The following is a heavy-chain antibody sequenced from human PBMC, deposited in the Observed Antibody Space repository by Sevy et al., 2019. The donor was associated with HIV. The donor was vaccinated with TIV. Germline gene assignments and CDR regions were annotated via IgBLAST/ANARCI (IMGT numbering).Heavy chain of an antibody. J-gene: IGHJ4*02. Sequence: ASVKVSCTSSGYTFIAHYLHWVRQAPGQGLECMGWISPDSGDTKYTERFQGRVTMTRVTSISTAYMELITLRSDDTAVYFCARVQRGGVPDYWGQGTLVTVSS. CDR1: GYTFIAHY. D-gene: IGHD3-10*01. V-gene: IGHV1-2*02. CDR2: ISPDSGDT. CDR3: ARVQRGGVPDY.